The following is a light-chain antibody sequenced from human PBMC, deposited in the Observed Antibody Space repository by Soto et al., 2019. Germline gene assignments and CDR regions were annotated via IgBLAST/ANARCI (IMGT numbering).Light chain of an antibody. J-gene: IGLJ1*01. CDR2: DVS. V-gene: IGLV2-14*03. CDR1: SSYVGGYKY. CDR3: SSYTDINLYV. Sequence: QSVLTQPASVSGYPGQSISFSCTGTSSYVGGYKYVSWYQQHPGRAPKLMIYDVSSRPSGVSNRFSGSKSGNTASLTISGLQAEDEAEYYCSSYTDINLYVFGTGTKVTVL.